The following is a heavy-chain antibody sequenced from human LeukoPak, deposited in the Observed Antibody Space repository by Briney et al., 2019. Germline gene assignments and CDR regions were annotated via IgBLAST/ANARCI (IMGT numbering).Heavy chain of an antibody. CDR1: GFAFSVYA. Sequence: GGSLRLSCAASGFAFSVYAMSWLRQPPGKGLEWVSTINANSGTTSYAASVRGRFTISGDNSKNTLYLQLNTLRADDTATYYCAKPISGGLAVTADWFHPWGQGTLVVVSS. V-gene: IGHV3-23*01. CDR2: INANSGTT. D-gene: IGHD6-19*01. CDR3: AKPISGGLAVTADWFHP. J-gene: IGHJ5*01.